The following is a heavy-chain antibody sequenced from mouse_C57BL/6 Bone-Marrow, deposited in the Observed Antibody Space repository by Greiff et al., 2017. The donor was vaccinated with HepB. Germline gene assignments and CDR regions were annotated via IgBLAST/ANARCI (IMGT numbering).Heavy chain of an antibody. D-gene: IGHD2-4*01. Sequence: EVMLVESGGGLVQPKGSLKLSCAASGFSFNTYAMNWVRQAPGKGLEWVARIRSKSNNYATCYADSVKDRFTISRDDSESMLYLQMNNLKTEDTAMYYCVRHDDYDYDRFAYWGQGTLVTVSA. CDR3: VRHDDYDYDRFAY. J-gene: IGHJ3*01. V-gene: IGHV10-1*01. CDR2: IRSKSNNYAT. CDR1: GFSFNTYA.